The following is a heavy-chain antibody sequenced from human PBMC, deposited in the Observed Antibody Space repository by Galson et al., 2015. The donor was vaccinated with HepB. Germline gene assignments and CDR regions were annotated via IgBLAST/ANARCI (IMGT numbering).Heavy chain of an antibody. CDR3: ARFLGYSSGWYSWFDP. J-gene: IGHJ5*02. V-gene: IGHV4-34*01. CDR1: GGSFSGYY. CDR2: INHSGST. Sequence: ETLSLTCAVYGGSFSGYYWSWIRQPPGKGLEWIGEINHSGSTNYNPSLKSRVTISVDTSKNQFSLKLSSVTAADTAVYYCARFLGYSSGWYSWFDPWGQGTLVTVSS. D-gene: IGHD6-19*01.